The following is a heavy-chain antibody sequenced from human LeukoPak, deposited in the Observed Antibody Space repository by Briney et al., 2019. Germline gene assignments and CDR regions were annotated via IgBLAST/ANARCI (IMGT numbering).Heavy chain of an antibody. CDR3: ARRPTGDPKFDY. J-gene: IGHJ4*02. CDR1: GGSISNYF. Sequence: SETLSLTCSVSGGSISNYFWTWIRQPPGKGLEWIGYIYSSGSTYYNPSLKSRVTISVDTSKNRFSLKLSTVTAADTAVYYCARRPTGDPKFDYWGQGTLVTVSS. CDR2: IYSSGST. V-gene: IGHV4-59*08. D-gene: IGHD7-27*01.